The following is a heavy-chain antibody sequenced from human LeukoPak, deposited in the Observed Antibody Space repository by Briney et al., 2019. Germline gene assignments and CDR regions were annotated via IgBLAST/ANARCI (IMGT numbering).Heavy chain of an antibody. CDR3: ARGTVTTLFDY. D-gene: IGHD4-17*01. V-gene: IGHV4-4*07. J-gene: IGHJ4*02. CDR1: GGSISYYY. Sequence: PSETLSLTCFATGGSISYYYWSWIRQPAGKGLEWIGRLYTSGSTDYNPSLKSRVTMSVDTSKNQFSLKLRSVTAADTAVYYCARGTVTTLFDYWGQGTPVTVSS. CDR2: LYTSGST.